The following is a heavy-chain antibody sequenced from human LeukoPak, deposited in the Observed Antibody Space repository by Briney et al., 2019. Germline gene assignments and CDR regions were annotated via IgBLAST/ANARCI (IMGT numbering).Heavy chain of an antibody. CDR2: ISGSGGST. CDR3: AKVHAGTCFDY. D-gene: IGHD1-1*01. J-gene: IGHJ4*02. CDR1: GFTFGSYA. Sequence: GGSLRLSCAASGFTFGSYAMSGVRQAPGKGLEWVSAISGSGGSTYYADSVKGRFTISRDNSKNTLYLQMNSLRAEDTAVYYCAKVHAGTCFDYWGQGTLVTVSS. V-gene: IGHV3-23*01.